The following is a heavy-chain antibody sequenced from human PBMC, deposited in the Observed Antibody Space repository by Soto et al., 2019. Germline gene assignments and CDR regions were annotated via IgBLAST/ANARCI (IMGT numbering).Heavy chain of an antibody. CDR3: ASEGGAPGAFDY. CDR1: GGTFSSFT. Sequence: QVQLVQSVAEVKKPGSSVKVSCNASGGTFSSFTISWVRQAPGQGLEWMGGITPIFGTANYAQKFQGRVTIIADESTSTAYMELSSLRSGDTAVYYCASEGGAPGAFDYWGQGTLVTVSS. J-gene: IGHJ4*02. CDR2: ITPIFGTA. V-gene: IGHV1-69*01. D-gene: IGHD7-27*01.